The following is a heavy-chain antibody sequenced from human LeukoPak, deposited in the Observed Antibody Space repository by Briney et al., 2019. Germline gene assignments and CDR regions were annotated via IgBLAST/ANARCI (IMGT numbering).Heavy chain of an antibody. Sequence: PGGSLRLSCAASGFTVSSNYMSWVRQAPGKGLEWVSVIYSGGSTYYADSVKGRFTISRDNSKNTLYLQMNSLRAEDTAVYYCARDFPGYYYGSGSPRGDYWGQGTLVTVSS. D-gene: IGHD3-10*01. CDR1: GFTVSSNY. V-gene: IGHV3-53*01. CDR3: ARDFPGYYYGSGSPRGDY. J-gene: IGHJ4*02. CDR2: IYSGGST.